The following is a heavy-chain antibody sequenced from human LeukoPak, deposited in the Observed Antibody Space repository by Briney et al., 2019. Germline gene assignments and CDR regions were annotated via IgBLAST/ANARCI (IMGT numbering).Heavy chain of an antibody. D-gene: IGHD3-22*01. CDR2: IYSGGET. J-gene: IGHJ4*02. CDR3: ARDRGAYYYDTGY. V-gene: IGHV3-66*01. CDR1: GFTVSSNY. Sequence: GGSLRLSCAASGFTVSSNYMNWVRQAPGKGLEWVSVIYSGGETYYADSVEGRFTISRDNSKNTLYLQMNSLRAEDTAVYYCARDRGAYYYDTGYWGQGTLVTVSS.